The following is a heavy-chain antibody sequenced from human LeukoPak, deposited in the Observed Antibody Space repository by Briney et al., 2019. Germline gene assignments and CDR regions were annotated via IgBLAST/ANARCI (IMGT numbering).Heavy chain of an antibody. Sequence: QPGGSLRLSCAASGFTFSSYDMSWVRQAPGKGLEWVAVISHHGKDKFYADSVKGRFTLSRDTSKNTLSLEMNSLRADDTAVYYCARQPCVSGSGCFLDGWGQGTLVTVSS. CDR1: GFTFSSYD. V-gene: IGHV3-30*03. D-gene: IGHD3-22*01. J-gene: IGHJ4*02. CDR3: ARQPCVSGSGCFLDG. CDR2: ISHHGKDK.